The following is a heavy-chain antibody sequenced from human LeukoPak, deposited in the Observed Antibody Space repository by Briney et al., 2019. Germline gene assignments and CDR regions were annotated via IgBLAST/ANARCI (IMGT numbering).Heavy chain of an antibody. CDR2: IYPGDSDT. CDR3: ARLGPGYGSGSYFNYYFDY. V-gene: IGHV5-51*01. CDR1: GYSFSSYW. D-gene: IGHD3-10*01. J-gene: IGHJ4*02. Sequence: GESLKISCKGSGYSFSSYWIGWVRQMPGEGLEWMGIIYPGDSDTKYSPSFEGQVTISVDKSINTAYLQWSSLKASDTAMYYCARLGPGYGSGSYFNYYFDYWGQGTLVTVSS.